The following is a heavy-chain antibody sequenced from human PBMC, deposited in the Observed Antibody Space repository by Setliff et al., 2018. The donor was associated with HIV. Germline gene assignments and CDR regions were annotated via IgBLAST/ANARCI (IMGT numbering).Heavy chain of an antibody. J-gene: IGHJ4*02. CDR1: GFTFTSSA. CDR2: IVVGSGNT. V-gene: IGHV1-58*02. D-gene: IGHD6-19*01. Sequence: RASVKVSCKASGFTFTSSAMQWVRQARGQRLEWIGWIVVGSGNTNYAQKFQERVTITRDMSTSTAYMELSSLRSEDTAVYYCAADLFTHSSGWRHFDYWGQGTLVTVS. CDR3: AADLFTHSSGWRHFDY.